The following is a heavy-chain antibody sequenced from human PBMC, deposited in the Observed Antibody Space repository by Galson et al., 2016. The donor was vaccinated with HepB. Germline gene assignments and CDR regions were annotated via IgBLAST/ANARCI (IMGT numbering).Heavy chain of an antibody. CDR1: GFTFSNYW. CDR3: EAVSSSSGEDFDY. D-gene: IGHD6-6*01. CDR2: IHSDGSPT. J-gene: IGHJ4*02. V-gene: IGHV3-74*01. Sequence: SLRLSCAASGFTFSNYWMHWVRQAPGKGLVWVSRIHSDGSPTNYADSVKGRFTISRDNAKNSLYLQMNSLRAEDTAVYYCEAVSSSSGEDFDYWGQGTLVTVAS.